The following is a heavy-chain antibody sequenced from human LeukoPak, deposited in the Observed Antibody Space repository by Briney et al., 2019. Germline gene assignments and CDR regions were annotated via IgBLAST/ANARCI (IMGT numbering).Heavy chain of an antibody. J-gene: IGHJ6*02. Sequence: GASLRLSCAAAGFSFSNHAMHWVRQAPGKGLEWVSLIWYDGSDKYYAGSVMGGFTISRDNYKNTLYLQMNSLRAEDTAVYYCANLYGSGSDYYYGMDVWGQGTTVTVSS. D-gene: IGHD3-10*01. CDR1: GFSFSNHA. CDR3: ANLYGSGSDYYYGMDV. CDR2: IWYDGSDK. V-gene: IGHV3-33*06.